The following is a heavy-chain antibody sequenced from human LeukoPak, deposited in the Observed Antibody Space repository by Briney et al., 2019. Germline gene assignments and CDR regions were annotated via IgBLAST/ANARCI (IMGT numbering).Heavy chain of an antibody. CDR1: GFTFSSYG. V-gene: IGHV3-33*01. Sequence: GGSLRLSCAASGFTFSSYGMHWVRQAPGKGLEWVAVIWYDGSNKYYADSVKGRFTISRDNSKNTLYLQMNSLRAEDTAVYYCARDGGDYGVDYWGQGTLVTVSS. CDR2: IWYDGSNK. CDR3: ARDGGDYGVDY. J-gene: IGHJ4*02. D-gene: IGHD4-17*01.